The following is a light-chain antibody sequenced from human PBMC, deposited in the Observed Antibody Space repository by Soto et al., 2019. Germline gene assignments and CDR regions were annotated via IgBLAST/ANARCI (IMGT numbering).Light chain of an antibody. V-gene: IGLV1-40*01. J-gene: IGLJ1*01. CDR1: SSKIGSVYD. Sequence: QSVLTQPPSVSGAPGQRVTISCTGSSSKIGSVYDVHWYQQLPGAAPKLLIYGNNNRPSGVPDRFFGSKSGTSASLAITGLQAEDEADYYCQSYDSSLSGYVFGTGTKVTVL. CDR2: GNN. CDR3: QSYDSSLSGYV.